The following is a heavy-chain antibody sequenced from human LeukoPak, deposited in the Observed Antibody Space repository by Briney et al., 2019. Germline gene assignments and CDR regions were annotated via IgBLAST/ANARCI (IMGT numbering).Heavy chain of an antibody. CDR2: ISSSSGTI. D-gene: IGHD2-21*02. V-gene: IGHV3-48*04. J-gene: IGHJ4*02. Sequence: GGSLRLSCAASGFTFSSYNLNWVREAPGKGLEWVSYISSSSGTIYYADSVKGRFTISRDNAKNSLYLQMNSLRAEDTAVYYCARGGDPDYWGQGTLVTVSS. CDR3: ARGGDPDY. CDR1: GFTFSSYN.